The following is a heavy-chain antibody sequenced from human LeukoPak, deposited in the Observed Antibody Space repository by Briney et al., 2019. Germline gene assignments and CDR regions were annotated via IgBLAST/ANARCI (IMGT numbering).Heavy chain of an antibody. J-gene: IGHJ4*02. Sequence: SETLSLTCAVSGGSISSGGYSWSWIRQPPGKGLEWIVYIYHSGSTYYSPSLKSRVTISVDRSKNQFSLKLSSVTAADTAVYYCARSLEDTAMVTFDYWGQGTLVTVSS. CDR2: IYHSGST. D-gene: IGHD5-18*01. V-gene: IGHV4-30-2*01. CDR3: ARSLEDTAMVTFDY. CDR1: GGSISSGGYS.